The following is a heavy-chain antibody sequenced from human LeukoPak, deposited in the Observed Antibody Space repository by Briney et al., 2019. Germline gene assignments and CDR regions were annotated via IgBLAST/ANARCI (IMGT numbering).Heavy chain of an antibody. CDR3: SRSLDY. CDR2: INQDGSEG. J-gene: IGHJ4*02. Sequence: GGSLRLACAASGFSFSDYWMDWVRQSPGKGMEWVANINQDGSEGYYADSVKGRFTISRDNAKNSLYLQMNKLRAEDTAVYYCSRSLDYWGQGALVTVSS. V-gene: IGHV3-7*01. CDR1: GFSFSDYW.